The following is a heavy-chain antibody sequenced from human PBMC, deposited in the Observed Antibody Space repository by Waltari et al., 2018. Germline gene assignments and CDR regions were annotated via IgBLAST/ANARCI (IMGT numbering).Heavy chain of an antibody. Sequence: QVQLVESGGGVVQPGRSLRLSCAASGFTFSSYGMHWVRQAPGKGLGWVAVIWYDGSNKYYAASVKGRVTISRDNSKNTLYLQMNSLRAEDTAVYYCAKGKVFGVNPKVYFDYWGQGTLVTVSS. V-gene: IGHV3-33*06. CDR1: GFTFSSYG. J-gene: IGHJ4*02. D-gene: IGHD3-3*01. CDR2: IWYDGSNK. CDR3: AKGKVFGVNPKVYFDY.